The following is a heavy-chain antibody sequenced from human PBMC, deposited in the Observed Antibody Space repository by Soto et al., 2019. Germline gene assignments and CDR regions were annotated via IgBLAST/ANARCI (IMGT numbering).Heavy chain of an antibody. CDR2: ISAHNGNT. V-gene: IGHV1-18*01. CDR1: GYAFTSYG. D-gene: IGHD1-1*01. Sequence: QVHLVQSGAEVKKPGASVKVSCKASGYAFTSYGITWVRQAPGQGLEWMGWISAHNGNTDYAQKLQGRVIVTRDTSTSTAYMELRSLRSDDTAVHYCARGRYGDYWRQGALVTVSS. J-gene: IGHJ4*02. CDR3: ARGRYGDY.